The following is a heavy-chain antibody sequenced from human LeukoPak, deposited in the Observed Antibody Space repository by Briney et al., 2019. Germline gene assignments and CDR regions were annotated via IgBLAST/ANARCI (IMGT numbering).Heavy chain of an antibody. D-gene: IGHD5-12*01. Sequence: ASVKVSCKASGYTFTSYGISWVRQAPGQGLEWMGWISAYNGNTNYAQKLQGRVTMTTDASTSTAYMELRSLRSDDTAVYYCARDQYIVATIPFDYWGQGTLVTVSS. CDR1: GYTFTSYG. V-gene: IGHV1-18*04. CDR2: ISAYNGNT. CDR3: ARDQYIVATIPFDY. J-gene: IGHJ4*02.